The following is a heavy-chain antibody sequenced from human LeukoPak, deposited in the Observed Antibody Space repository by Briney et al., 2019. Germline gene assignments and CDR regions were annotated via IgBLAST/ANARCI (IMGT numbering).Heavy chain of an antibody. CDR3: ANSTLDY. Sequence: GRSLRLSCAASGFPFSSYGMHWVRQAPGKGLEWVAVISYDGSSKYYTDSMEGRFTISRDNSKNTLYLQMNSLRAEDTAVYYCANSTLDYWGQGTLVTVSS. CDR2: ISYDGSSK. CDR1: GFPFSSYG. V-gene: IGHV3-30*18. J-gene: IGHJ4*02.